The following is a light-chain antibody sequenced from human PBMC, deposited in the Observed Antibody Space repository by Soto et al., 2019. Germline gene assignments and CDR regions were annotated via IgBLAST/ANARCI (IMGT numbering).Light chain of an antibody. CDR1: QNIDNW. CDR2: DAF. CDR3: QQYSRLWT. V-gene: IGKV1-5*01. J-gene: IGKJ1*01. Sequence: DIQMTQSPPTLSASVGDKVTISCRATQNIDNWLAWHQQKPGKAPNLLIYDAFVLENGVPSRFSGSGSGTEFTLTISSLQPEDFATYYCQQYSRLWTFGQGTKVEIK.